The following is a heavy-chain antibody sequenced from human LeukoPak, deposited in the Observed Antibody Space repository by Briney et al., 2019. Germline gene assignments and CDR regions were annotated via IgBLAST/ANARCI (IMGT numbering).Heavy chain of an antibody. D-gene: IGHD6-19*01. V-gene: IGHV1-18*01. J-gene: IGHJ4*02. Sequence: GASVKVSCKASGYTFTSYGISWVRQAPGQGLEWMGWISAYNGNTNYAQKLQGRVTMTTDTSTSTAYMELRSLRSDDTAVYYCARNAGSGWPTPFQSFDYWGQGTLVTVSS. CDR2: ISAYNGNT. CDR3: ARNAGSGWPTPFQSFDY. CDR1: GYTFTSYG.